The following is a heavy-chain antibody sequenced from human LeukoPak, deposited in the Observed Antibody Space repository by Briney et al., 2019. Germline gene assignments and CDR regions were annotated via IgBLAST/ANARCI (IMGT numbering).Heavy chain of an antibody. Sequence: GSLRLSCAVSGFTFSTYGMHWVRQAPGKGLEWVAVISYDGSNKYYADSVKGRFTISRDNSKNTLYLQMNSLRAEDTAVYYCAKDAAGIVGATSYFDYWGQGTLVTVSS. D-gene: IGHD1-26*01. CDR3: AKDAAGIVGATSYFDY. V-gene: IGHV3-30*18. J-gene: IGHJ4*02. CDR2: ISYDGSNK. CDR1: GFTFSTYG.